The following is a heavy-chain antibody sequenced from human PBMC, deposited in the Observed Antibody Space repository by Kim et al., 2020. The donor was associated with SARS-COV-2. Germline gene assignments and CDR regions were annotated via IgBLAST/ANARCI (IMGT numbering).Heavy chain of an antibody. CDR1: GFTFSSYS. Sequence: GGSLRLSCAASGFTFSSYSMNWVRQAPGKGLEWVSSISSSSSYIYYADSVKGRFTISRDNAKNSLYLQMNSLRAEDTAVYYCARKGSQRAAGPPISYYFDYWGQGTLVTVSS. V-gene: IGHV3-21*01. CDR3: ARKGSQRAAGPPISYYFDY. J-gene: IGHJ4*02. CDR2: ISSSSSYI. D-gene: IGHD6-13*01.